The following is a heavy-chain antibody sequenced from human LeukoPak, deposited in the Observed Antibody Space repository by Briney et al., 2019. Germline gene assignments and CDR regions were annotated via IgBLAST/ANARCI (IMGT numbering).Heavy chain of an antibody. CDR1: GGSISSYY. J-gene: IGHJ4*02. CDR2: IYYSGST. D-gene: IGHD5-12*01. Sequence: SETLSLTSTVSGGSISSYYWSWIRQPPGKELKWIGYIYYSGSTNYNPSHKSRVTISVDTSKNQFSLKLSSVTAADTAVYYCARGIVATIWGYFDYWGQGTLVTVSS. CDR3: ARGIVATIWGYFDY. V-gene: IGHV4-59*01.